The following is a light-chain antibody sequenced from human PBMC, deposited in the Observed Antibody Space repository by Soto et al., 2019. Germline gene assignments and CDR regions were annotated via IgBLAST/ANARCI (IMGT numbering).Light chain of an antibody. CDR3: QQTYSTPPFT. Sequence: DIQMTQSPSSLSASVGDRITISCRASQSIRTFLNWYQQKPGKAPKVLIFDASTLQSGVPSRFSGSGSATDFTLTISSLQPEDFATYYCQQTYSTPPFTFGPGTKLEI. V-gene: IGKV1-39*01. CDR1: QSIRTF. J-gene: IGKJ2*01. CDR2: DAS.